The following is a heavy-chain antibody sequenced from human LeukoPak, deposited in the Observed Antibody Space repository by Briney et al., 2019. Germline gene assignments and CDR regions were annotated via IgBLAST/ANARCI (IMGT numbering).Heavy chain of an antibody. J-gene: IGHJ4*02. Sequence: GRSLRLSCAASGFTFSSYGMHWVRQAPGKGLEWVAVIWYDGSNKYYADSVKGRFTISRDNSKNTLYLQMNSLRAEDTAVYYCARDGMATRERFDYWGQGTLVTVSS. CDR2: IWYDGSNK. D-gene: IGHD5-24*01. CDR3: ARDGMATRERFDY. V-gene: IGHV3-33*01. CDR1: GFTFSSYG.